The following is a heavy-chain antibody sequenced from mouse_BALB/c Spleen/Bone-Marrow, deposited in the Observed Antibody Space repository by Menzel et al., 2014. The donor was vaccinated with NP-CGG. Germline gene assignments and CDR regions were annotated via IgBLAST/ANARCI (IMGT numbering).Heavy chain of an antibody. D-gene: IGHD2-10*02. CDR2: IRSKSNNYAT. J-gene: IGHJ4*01. CDR1: GFTFNTYA. V-gene: IGHV10-1*02. CDR3: VRHGYGNYGAMDY. Sequence: EVKLMESGGGLVQPKGSLKLSCAASGFTFNTYAMNWVRRAPGKGLEWVARIRSKSNNYATYHADSVKDRFSISRDDSQSMLYLQMNNLKTEDTAMYYCVRHGYGNYGAMDYWGQGTSVTVSS.